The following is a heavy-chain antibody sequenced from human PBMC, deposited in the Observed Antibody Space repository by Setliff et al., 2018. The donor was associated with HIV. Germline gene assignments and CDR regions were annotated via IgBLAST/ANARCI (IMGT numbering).Heavy chain of an antibody. CDR3: ARLGSGWSDSYYYAMDV. Sequence: GASVKVSCKASGGTFSSYAISWVRQAPGHGLEWMGWISPYNGHTKSAQTFQGRVTMTIDTSTNSAYMELRSLRSDDTAVYFCARLGSGWSDSYYYAMDVWGQGTTVTVSS. V-gene: IGHV1-18*01. J-gene: IGHJ6*02. CDR1: GGTFSSYA. CDR2: ISPYNGHT. D-gene: IGHD6-19*01.